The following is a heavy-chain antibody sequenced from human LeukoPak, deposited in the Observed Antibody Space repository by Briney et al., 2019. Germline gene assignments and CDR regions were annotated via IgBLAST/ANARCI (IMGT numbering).Heavy chain of an antibody. D-gene: IGHD3-22*01. CDR2: IYYSGST. V-gene: IGHV4-59*01. Sequence: PSETLSLTCTVSGGSISSYYWSWIRQPPGKGLEWIGYIYYSGSTNYNPSLKSRVTISVDTSKDQFSLKLSSVTAADTAVYYCAGTYYYDSSGYSFDYRGQGTLVTVSS. CDR1: GGSISSYY. CDR3: AGTYYYDSSGYSFDY. J-gene: IGHJ4*02.